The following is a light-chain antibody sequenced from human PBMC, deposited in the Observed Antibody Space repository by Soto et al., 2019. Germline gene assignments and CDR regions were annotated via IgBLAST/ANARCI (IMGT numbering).Light chain of an antibody. CDR2: GAS. Sequence: AIQMTQSPSSLSASVGDRVTISCRASQGIGNALGWYQQKLGKPPKVLIYGASNLQSGVPSRFSGSGSGTDFTLTISRLQPEDFATYYCLQLYNFSWTFGQGTKVDTK. V-gene: IGKV1-6*01. CDR3: LQLYNFSWT. J-gene: IGKJ1*01. CDR1: QGIGNA.